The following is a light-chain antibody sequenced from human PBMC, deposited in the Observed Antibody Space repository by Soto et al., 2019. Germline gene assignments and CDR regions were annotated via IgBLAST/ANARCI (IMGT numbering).Light chain of an antibody. CDR1: SSDVGGYNF. J-gene: IGLJ1*01. CDR3: SSYTTSSTVV. CDR2: EVS. V-gene: IGLV2-14*03. Sequence: SVLTQPASVFGSPGRSITISCTGTSSDVGGYNFVSWYQQHPGKAPKLMIYEVSNRPSGVSNRFSGSKSGNTASLTISGLQPEDEADYYCSSYTTSSTVVFGTGTKVTVL.